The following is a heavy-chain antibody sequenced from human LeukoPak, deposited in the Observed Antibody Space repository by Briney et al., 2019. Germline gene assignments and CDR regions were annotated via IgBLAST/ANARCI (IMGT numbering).Heavy chain of an antibody. J-gene: IGHJ6*02. D-gene: IGHD5-18*01. CDR1: GFTFSSYG. Sequence: GGSLRLSCAASGFTFSSYGMHWVRQAPGKGLEWVAVIWYDGSNKYYADSVKGRFTISRDNSKNTLYLQMNSLRAEDTAVYYCARESFQTAMAYYYGMDVWGQGTLVTVSS. CDR2: IWYDGSNK. CDR3: ARESFQTAMAYYYGMDV. V-gene: IGHV3-33*01.